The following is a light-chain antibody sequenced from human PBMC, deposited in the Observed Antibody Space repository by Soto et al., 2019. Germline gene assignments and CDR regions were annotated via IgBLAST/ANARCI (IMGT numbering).Light chain of an antibody. CDR3: QQSYSTPYT. CDR1: RSISNY. CDR2: VTS. V-gene: IGKV1-39*01. J-gene: IGKJ2*01. Sequence: DIQMTQSPSSLSASVGDRVTITCRASRSISNYLNWYQQKPEKAPKLLIYVTSSLQSGVPSRFSGSGSGTDFTLTISSLQPEDFATYYCQQSYSTPYTFG.